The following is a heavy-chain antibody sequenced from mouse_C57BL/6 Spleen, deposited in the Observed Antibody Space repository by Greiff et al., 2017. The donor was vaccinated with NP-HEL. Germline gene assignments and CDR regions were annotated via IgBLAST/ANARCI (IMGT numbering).Heavy chain of an antibody. CDR3: AIYDYDVPFAY. CDR2: ISSGSSTI. Sequence: EVHLVESGGGLVKPGGSLKLSCAASGFTFSDYGMHWVRQAPEKGLEWVAYISSGSSTIYYADTVKGRFTISRDNAKNTLFLQMTSLRSEDTAMYYCAIYDYDVPFAYWGQGTLVTVSA. D-gene: IGHD2-4*01. V-gene: IGHV5-17*01. J-gene: IGHJ3*01. CDR1: GFTFSDYG.